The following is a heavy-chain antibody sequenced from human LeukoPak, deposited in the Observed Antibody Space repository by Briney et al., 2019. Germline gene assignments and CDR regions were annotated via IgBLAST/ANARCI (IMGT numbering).Heavy chain of an antibody. Sequence: GGSLRLSCAASGFTFSSYSMNWVRQAPGKGLEWVSYISNSSSTIYYADSVKGRFTISRDNAKNSLYLQMNSLRAEDTAVYYCARALWFGGNMYWGQGTLVTVSS. CDR3: ARALWFGGNMY. D-gene: IGHD3-10*01. CDR2: ISNSSSTI. V-gene: IGHV3-48*01. CDR1: GFTFSSYS. J-gene: IGHJ4*02.